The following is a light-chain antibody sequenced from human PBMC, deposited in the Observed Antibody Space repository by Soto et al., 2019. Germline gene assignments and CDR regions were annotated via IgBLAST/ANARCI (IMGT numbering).Light chain of an antibody. J-gene: IGKJ5*01. V-gene: IGKV3-11*01. CDR3: QQRKNWPPIT. Sequence: EIELTQSPATLSLSPGETATLSCRASQNVDKFLAWYQQRPGQPPRLLIFDSSNRATGVPVRFSGSGSGTVFTLTIGSLEPEDSAVYYGQQRKNWPPITFGQGTRLESK. CDR2: DSS. CDR1: QNVDKF.